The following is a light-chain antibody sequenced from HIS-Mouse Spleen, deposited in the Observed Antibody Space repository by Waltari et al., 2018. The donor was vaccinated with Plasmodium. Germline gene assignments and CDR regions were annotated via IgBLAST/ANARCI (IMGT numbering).Light chain of an antibody. CDR2: DVS. CDR3: SSYTSSSTPWV. V-gene: IGLV2-14*03. CDR1: SSDVGGYNY. Sequence: QSALTQPASVSGSPGQSITISCTGTSSDVGGYNYVSWYQQHPGKAPKLMTYDVSNRPSGVSNRFSGSKSGSTASLTISGLQAEDEADYYCSSYTSSSTPWVFGGGTKLTVL. J-gene: IGLJ3*02.